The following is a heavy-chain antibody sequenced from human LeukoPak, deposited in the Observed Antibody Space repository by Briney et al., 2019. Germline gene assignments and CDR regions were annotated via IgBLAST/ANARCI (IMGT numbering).Heavy chain of an antibody. CDR3: ARHVVGNYDLLSFDY. CDR2: MFYSGNT. V-gene: IGHV4-39*01. D-gene: IGHD2-21*01. J-gene: IGHJ4*02. CDR1: GGSIISSSYY. Sequence: SETLSLTCGVSGGSIISSSYYWGWIRQPPGKGLEWIASMFYSGNTYYNPSLKGRVTMSVDTTENQFSLKLSSVTAADTAVYYCARHVVGNYDLLSFDYWGQGSLVTVSS.